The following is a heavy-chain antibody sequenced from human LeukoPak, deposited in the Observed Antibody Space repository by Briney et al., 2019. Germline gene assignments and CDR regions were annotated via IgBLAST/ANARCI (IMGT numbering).Heavy chain of an antibody. CDR2: ISYDGSNK. D-gene: IGHD3-10*01. V-gene: IGHV3-30*04. Sequence: PGGSLRLSCAASGFTFSSYAMHCVRQAPGKGLEWVAVISYDGSNKYYADSVKGRFTISRDNSKNTLYLQMNSLRAEDTAVYYCASVRGPYYFDYWGQGTLVTVSS. CDR3: ASVRGPYYFDY. J-gene: IGHJ4*02. CDR1: GFTFSSYA.